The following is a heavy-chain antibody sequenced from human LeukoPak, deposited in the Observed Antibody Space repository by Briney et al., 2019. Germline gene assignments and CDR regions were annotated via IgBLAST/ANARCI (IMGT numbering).Heavy chain of an antibody. V-gene: IGHV4-39*01. CDR2: IYYSGST. J-gene: IGHJ5*02. CDR3: ARQKAVGVNWFDP. D-gene: IGHD3-10*01. CDR1: GCPITSSSYY. Sequence: SETLSLTCTVSGCPITSSSYYWGWIRQPPGKGLEWIGSIYYSGSTYYNPSLKSRVTISVDTSKNQFSLKLSSVTAADTAVYYCARQKAVGVNWFDPWGQGTLVTVSS.